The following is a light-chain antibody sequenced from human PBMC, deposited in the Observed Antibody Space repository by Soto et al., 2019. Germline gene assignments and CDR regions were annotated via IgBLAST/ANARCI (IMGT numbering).Light chain of an antibody. CDR2: AAS. CDR1: QSISSY. Sequence: DIQMTQSPSSLSASVGDRVTITCRASQSISSYLNWYQQKPRKAPELLIYAASSLQSGVPSRFSGSGSGTDFTLTIRSLQPEDFATYYCQQSYSIPFTFGQGTSLEIK. CDR3: QQSYSIPFT. V-gene: IGKV1-39*01. J-gene: IGKJ2*01.